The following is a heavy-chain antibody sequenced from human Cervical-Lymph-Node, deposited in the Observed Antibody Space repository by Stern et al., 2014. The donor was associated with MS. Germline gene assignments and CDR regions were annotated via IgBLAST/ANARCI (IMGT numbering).Heavy chain of an antibody. CDR1: GFTFSNYA. D-gene: IGHD3-9*01. CDR3: ARDPYFDLLTGAASSFDY. Sequence: QVQLVESGGGVVQPGRSLRLSCAASGFTFSNYAMHWVRQAPGKGLEWVTIISYDGNNKYYADSVKGRFTISRDNSKNTLYLQMNSLRAEDTAVYYCARDPYFDLLTGAASSFDYWGQGTLVTVSS. J-gene: IGHJ4*02. CDR2: ISYDGNNK. V-gene: IGHV3-30-3*01.